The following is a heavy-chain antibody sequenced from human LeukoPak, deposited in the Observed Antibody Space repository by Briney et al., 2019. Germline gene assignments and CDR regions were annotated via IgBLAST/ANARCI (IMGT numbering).Heavy chain of an antibody. D-gene: IGHD6-19*01. CDR1: GYTFTSYD. CDR3: ARAAAVLDAFDI. Sequence: GASVEVSCKASGYTFTSYDINWVRQATGQGLEWMGWMNPNSGNTGYAQKFQGRVTITRNTSISTAYMELSSLKSEDTAVYYCARAAAVLDAFDIWGQGTMVTVSS. CDR2: MNPNSGNT. J-gene: IGHJ3*02. V-gene: IGHV1-8*03.